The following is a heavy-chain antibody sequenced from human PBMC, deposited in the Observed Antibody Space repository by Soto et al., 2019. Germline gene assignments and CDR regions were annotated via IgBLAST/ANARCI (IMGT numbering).Heavy chain of an antibody. CDR1: GFTFSSYG. D-gene: IGHD3-16*01. V-gene: IGHV3-33*02. CDR2: FWADGRSN. CDR3: ARDLSFGSLDFDY. Sequence: GGSLRLSCAASGFTFSSYGMHWVRQAPGKGLEWVADFWADGRSNYYADSVKGRFTISRDNSTNTVFLQMNSLRAEDTAVYYCARDLSFGSLDFDYWGRGTLVTVSS. J-gene: IGHJ4*02.